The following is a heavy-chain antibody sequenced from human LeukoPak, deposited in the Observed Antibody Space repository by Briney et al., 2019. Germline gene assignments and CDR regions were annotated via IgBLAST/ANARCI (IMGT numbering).Heavy chain of an antibody. Sequence: GRSLGLSCAASGFTFSSYAMHWVRQAPGKGLEWVAVISYDGSNKYYADSVKGRFTISRDNSKNTLYLQMNSLRAEDTAVYYCARDPAGGGYYWYFQHWGQGTLVTVSS. D-gene: IGHD3-3*01. CDR2: ISYDGSNK. V-gene: IGHV3-30*01. CDR1: GFTFSSYA. CDR3: ARDPAGGGYYWYFQH. J-gene: IGHJ1*01.